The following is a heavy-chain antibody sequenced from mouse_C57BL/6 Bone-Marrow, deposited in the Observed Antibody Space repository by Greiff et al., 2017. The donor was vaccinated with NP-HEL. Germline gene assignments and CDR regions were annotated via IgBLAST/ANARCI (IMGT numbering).Heavy chain of an antibody. Sequence: QVQLQQSGAELAKPGASVKLSCKASGYTFTSYWMHWVKQRPGQGLEWIGYINPSSGYTKYNQKFKDKATLTVDTSSSTAYMQLSSLTSEDSAVYYCASSVTWGQGTTLTVSS. CDR3: ASSVT. D-gene: IGHD2-1*01. J-gene: IGHJ2*01. CDR1: GYTFTSYW. V-gene: IGHV1-7*01. CDR2: INPSSGYT.